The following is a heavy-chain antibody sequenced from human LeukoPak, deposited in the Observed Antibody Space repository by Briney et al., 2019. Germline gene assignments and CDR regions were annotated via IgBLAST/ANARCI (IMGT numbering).Heavy chain of an antibody. J-gene: IGHJ6*03. CDR1: GDSMHSYY. V-gene: IGHV4-4*07. CDR2: AYSGVNA. D-gene: IGHD1-26*01. Sequence: NPSDTLSLTCTVSGDSMHSYYWSWIRQSPEKGLEWIGRAYSGVNAYYNPSLQSRVTISVDKSNNQFSLDLASVTAADTALYYCAREKSGTLTRAYYYIDVWGKGITVTVSS. CDR3: AREKSGTLTRAYYYIDV.